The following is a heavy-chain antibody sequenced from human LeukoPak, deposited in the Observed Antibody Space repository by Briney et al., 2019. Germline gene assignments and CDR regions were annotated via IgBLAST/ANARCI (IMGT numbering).Heavy chain of an antibody. CDR1: GGSISSGDYY. Sequence: SQTLSLTCTVSGGSISSGDYYWGWVRQPPGKGLEWIGNIYYSGSTYYNPSLKSRLTISLDTSQRQFSLRLRSVTAADTALYYCTRGSYDVLIGYSTLGEYWGQGTLVTVSS. CDR3: TRGSYDVLIGYSTLGEY. D-gene: IGHD3-9*01. J-gene: IGHJ4*02. CDR2: IYYSGST. V-gene: IGHV4-39*01.